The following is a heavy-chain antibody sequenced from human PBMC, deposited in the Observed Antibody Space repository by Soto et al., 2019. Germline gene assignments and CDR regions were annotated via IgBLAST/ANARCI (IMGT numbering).Heavy chain of an antibody. CDR3: GSGVDMDV. CDR2: ISSISSYA. J-gene: IGHJ6*02. D-gene: IGHD3-10*01. Sequence: GLPLRLSCAASGCTFSDYYMSWIRQAPGKGLEWVSYISSISSYAYHADSVKGRFTISRDNAKNSLFLQMNSLRAEDTAVYYYGSGVDMDVWGQGTTVTVSS. CDR1: GCTFSDYY. V-gene: IGHV3-11*03.